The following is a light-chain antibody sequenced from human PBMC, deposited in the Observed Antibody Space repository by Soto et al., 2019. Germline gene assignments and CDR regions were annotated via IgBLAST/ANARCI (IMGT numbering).Light chain of an antibody. V-gene: IGLV2-8*01. J-gene: IGLJ1*01. CDR2: EVN. Sequence: QSALTQPPSASGSPGQSVAISCTGTSSDVGGYNYVSWYQQHPGKAPKLMIYEVNQRPSGVPDRFSGSKSGNTASLTVSGRQAEDEADYYCSSYAGSSNVFGTGTKLTVL. CDR3: SSYAGSSNV. CDR1: SSDVGGYNY.